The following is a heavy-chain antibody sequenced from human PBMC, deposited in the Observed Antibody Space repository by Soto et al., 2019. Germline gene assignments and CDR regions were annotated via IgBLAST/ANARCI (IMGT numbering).Heavy chain of an antibody. CDR1: GFTFSSYA. CDR3: ARVVGATQMDFDY. V-gene: IGHV3-23*01. Sequence: EVQLLESGGGLVQPGGSLRLSCAASGFTFSSYAMSWVRQAPGKGLEWVSAISGSGGSTYYADSVKGRFTISRDNAKNSLYLQMNSLRAEHTAVYYCARVVGATQMDFDYWGQGTLVTVSS. D-gene: IGHD1-26*01. CDR2: ISGSGGST. J-gene: IGHJ4*02.